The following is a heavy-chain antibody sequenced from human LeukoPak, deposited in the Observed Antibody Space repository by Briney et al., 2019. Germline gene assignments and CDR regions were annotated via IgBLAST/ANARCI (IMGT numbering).Heavy chain of an antibody. Sequence: SETLSLTCAVYGGSFSGYYWSWIRQPPGKGLEWIGEINHSGSTNYNPSLKSRVTISIDTSKNQFSLKLSSVTAADTAVYYCARARRRGSSWYSHPTYYFDYWGQGTLVTVSS. D-gene: IGHD6-13*01. CDR1: GGSFSGYY. V-gene: IGHV4-34*01. J-gene: IGHJ4*02. CDR2: INHSGST. CDR3: ARARRRGSSWYSHPTYYFDY.